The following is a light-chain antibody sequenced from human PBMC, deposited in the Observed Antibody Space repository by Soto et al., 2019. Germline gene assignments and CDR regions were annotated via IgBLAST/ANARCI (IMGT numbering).Light chain of an antibody. J-gene: IGKJ1*01. CDR2: GAS. CDR3: QQYNNWPAIT. V-gene: IGKV3D-15*01. Sequence: EIVLTQSPATLSVSPWERATLSCRASQSVRSNLAWYQQKPGQAPRLLIYGASTRATGIPARFSGSGSGTEFTLTISSLQSEDFTVYYCQQYNNWPAITFGQGTKVDIK. CDR1: QSVRSN.